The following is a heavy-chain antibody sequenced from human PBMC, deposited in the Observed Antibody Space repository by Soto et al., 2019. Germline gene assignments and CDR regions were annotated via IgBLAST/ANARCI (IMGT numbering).Heavy chain of an antibody. J-gene: IGHJ5*02. D-gene: IGHD6-19*01. CDR3: ARDLAVAGTRT. Sequence: GWSLRLSCAASGFTVSSNYMSWVRQAPGKGLEWVSVIYSGGSTYYADSVKGRFTISRDNSKNTLYLQMNSLRAEDTAVYYCARDLAVAGTRTWGQGTLVTVSS. V-gene: IGHV3-66*01. CDR2: IYSGGST. CDR1: GFTVSSNY.